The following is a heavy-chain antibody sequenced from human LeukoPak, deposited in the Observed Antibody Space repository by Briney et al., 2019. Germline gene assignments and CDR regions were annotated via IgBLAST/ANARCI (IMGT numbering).Heavy chain of an antibody. D-gene: IGHD1-1*01. Sequence: SETLSPTCTVSGGSISSYYWSWIRQPAGKGLEWIGRIYTSGSTNYNPSLKSRVTISVDTSKNQFSLKVSSVTAADTAVYYCARRGTGTTPYFDYWGQGTLVTVSS. CDR3: ARRGTGTTPYFDY. CDR2: IYTSGST. V-gene: IGHV4-4*07. J-gene: IGHJ4*02. CDR1: GGSISSYY.